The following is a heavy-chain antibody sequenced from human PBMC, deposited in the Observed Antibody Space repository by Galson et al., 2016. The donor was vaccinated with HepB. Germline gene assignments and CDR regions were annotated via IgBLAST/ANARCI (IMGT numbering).Heavy chain of an antibody. Sequence: SLRLSCAASGFTFDDYTMHWARQVPGKGLEWVALISWDGRSPDYADSVRGRFTISRDNRQNILYLQMNSLTTDDTALYYLGKDWGSLWESSGKGMDVWGQGTTVIVSS. J-gene: IGHJ6*02. V-gene: IGHV3-43*01. CDR2: ISWDGRSP. CDR3: GKDWGSLWESSGKGMDV. CDR1: GFTFDDYT. D-gene: IGHD3-10*01.